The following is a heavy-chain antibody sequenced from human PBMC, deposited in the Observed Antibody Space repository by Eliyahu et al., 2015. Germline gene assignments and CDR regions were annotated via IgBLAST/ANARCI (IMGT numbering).Heavy chain of an antibody. V-gene: IGHV4-31*11. CDR2: VSSRGNT. D-gene: IGHD4-17*01. Sequence: QVQLQESGPGVVRPSQTLSLTCAVXGASITSGXFCWGXVRHPPGKGLEWVGYVSSRGNTYYSPSLKSRVSISLNPSRKQVALRLTSVTAADTAVYYCARGIGDYSGNGIWALDVWGRGTTVTVSS. J-gene: IGHJ6*02. CDR3: ARGIGDYSGNGIWALDV. CDR1: GASITSGXFC.